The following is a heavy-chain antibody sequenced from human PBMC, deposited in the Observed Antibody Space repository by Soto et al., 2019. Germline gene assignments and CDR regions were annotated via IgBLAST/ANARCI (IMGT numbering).Heavy chain of an antibody. CDR3: TTSPGSGWYAFDY. J-gene: IGHJ4*02. V-gene: IGHV3-15*01. Sequence: PGGSLRLSCAASGFTFSNAWMSWVRQAPGKGLEWVGRIKSNTDGGTADYAAPVKGRFTISRDDSKTTLYLQMNSLKTEDTAVYYCTTSPGSGWYAFDYWGQGTLVTVYS. CDR2: IKSNTDGGTA. D-gene: IGHD6-19*01. CDR1: GFTFSNAW.